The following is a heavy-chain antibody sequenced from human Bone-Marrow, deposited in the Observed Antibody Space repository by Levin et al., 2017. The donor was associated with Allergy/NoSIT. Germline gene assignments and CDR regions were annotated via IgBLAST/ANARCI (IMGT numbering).Heavy chain of an antibody. CDR1: GGPISSSSYY. Sequence: SETLSLTCTVSGGPISSSSYYWGWIRQPPGKGLERIGSIYYSGSTYYNPSLKSRVTISVDTSKNQFSLKLSSVTAADTAVYYCARETNYYYDSSSHKNHDAFDIWGQGTMVTVSS. J-gene: IGHJ3*02. V-gene: IGHV4-39*07. D-gene: IGHD3-22*01. CDR2: IYYSGST. CDR3: ARETNYYYDSSSHKNHDAFDI.